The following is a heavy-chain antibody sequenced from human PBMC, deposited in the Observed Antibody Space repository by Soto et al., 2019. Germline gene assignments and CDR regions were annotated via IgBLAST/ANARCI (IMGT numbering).Heavy chain of an antibody. D-gene: IGHD3-16*01. CDR3: ARGGGPYVWFNEF. Sequence: QEQLVQSGAEVKKPGSSVKVSCKDSGGLFSSFAISWVRQAPGQGLEWMGGIIPVFGTTNYAQKFQGRVTITAGESTNTAYMELSSLTSDDTAMYYCARGGGPYVWFNEFWGQGTQVTVSS. CDR2: IIPVFGTT. V-gene: IGHV1-69*01. CDR1: GGLFSSFA. J-gene: IGHJ4*02.